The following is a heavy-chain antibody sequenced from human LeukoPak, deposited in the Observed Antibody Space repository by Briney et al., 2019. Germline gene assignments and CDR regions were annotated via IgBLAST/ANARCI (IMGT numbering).Heavy chain of an antibody. CDR1: GFTFSSHA. D-gene: IGHD6-19*01. V-gene: IGHV3-23*01. J-gene: IGHJ6*03. Sequence: PGGSLTLSCAASGFTFSSHAMSWLRQAPGKGLEWVAAISGSGGSNYYANPVKGRLTISRENTKNTLYLQMNSLRAEDTAVYYCAKVAEYSSGYQYYYYYYMDVWGKGTTVTVSS. CDR2: ISGSGGSN. CDR3: AKVAEYSSGYQYYYYYYMDV.